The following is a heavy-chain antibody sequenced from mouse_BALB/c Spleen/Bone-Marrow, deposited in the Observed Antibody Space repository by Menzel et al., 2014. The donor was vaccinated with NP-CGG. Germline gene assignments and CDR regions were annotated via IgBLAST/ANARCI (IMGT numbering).Heavy chain of an antibody. J-gene: IGHJ1*01. V-gene: IGHV5-6-3*01. CDR1: GFTFSSYG. CDR2: INNNGGST. CDR3: ARDHRPWYFDV. Sequence: EVKLVESGGGLVQPGGSLKLSCAASGFTFSSYGMSWVRQTPDKRLDLVATINNNGGSTYYPDSLKGRFTISRDNAKNTLSLQMSSLKSEDTAMYYCARDHRPWYFDVWGAGTTVTVSS.